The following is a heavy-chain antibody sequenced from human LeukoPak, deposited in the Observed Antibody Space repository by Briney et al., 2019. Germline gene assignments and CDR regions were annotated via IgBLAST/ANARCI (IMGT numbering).Heavy chain of an antibody. D-gene: IGHD3-22*01. Sequence: SETLSLTCAVSGYSISSGYYWGWIRQPPGKGLEWIGIIYHSGSTYYNPSLKSRVTISVDTSKNQFSLKLSSVTAADTAVYYCARCYYDSSGHHPWDWGQGTLVTVSS. CDR2: IYHSGST. V-gene: IGHV4-38-2*01. CDR3: ARCYYDSSGHHPWD. J-gene: IGHJ4*02. CDR1: GYSISSGYY.